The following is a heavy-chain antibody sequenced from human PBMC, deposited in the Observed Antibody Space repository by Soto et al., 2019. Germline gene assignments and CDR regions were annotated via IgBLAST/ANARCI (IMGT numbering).Heavy chain of an antibody. Sequence: GGSLRLSCAASGFTFSSYSMNWVRQAPGKGLEWVSSISSSSSYIYYADSVKGRFTISRDNAKNSLYLQMNSLRAEDTAVYYWARDRDKYYSSSSGAFDIWGQGTMVTVS. CDR2: ISSSSSYI. D-gene: IGHD6-6*01. V-gene: IGHV3-21*01. J-gene: IGHJ3*02. CDR3: ARDRDKYYSSSSGAFDI. CDR1: GFTFSSYS.